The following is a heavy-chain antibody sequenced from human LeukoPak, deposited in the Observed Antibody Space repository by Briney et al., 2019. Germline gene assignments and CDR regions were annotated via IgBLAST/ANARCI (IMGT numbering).Heavy chain of an antibody. V-gene: IGHV4-4*07. D-gene: IGHD6-13*01. J-gene: IGHJ4*02. CDR2: AHSSGST. CDR3: AKGSGSSWFDY. CDR1: GGSISSYY. Sequence: SETLSLTCTVSGGSISSYYWSRIRQPAGKGLEWIGLAHSSGSTNHNPSLKSRVTMSVDTSKNQFSLKLSSVTAADTAVYYCAKGSGSSWFDYWGQGTLVTVSS.